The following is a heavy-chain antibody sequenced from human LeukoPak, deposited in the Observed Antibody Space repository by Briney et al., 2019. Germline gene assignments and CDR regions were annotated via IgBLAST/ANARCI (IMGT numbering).Heavy chain of an antibody. CDR3: ARDLHPRLTGYFDY. J-gene: IGHJ4*02. V-gene: IGHV3-7*01. CDR2: IKQDGSEK. Sequence: GGSLRLSCAASGFTFSSYWMSWVRHAPGKGLEWVANIKQDGSEKYYVDSVKGRFTISRDNAKNSLYLQMNSLRAEDTAVYYCARDLHPRLTGYFDYWGQGTLVTVSS. CDR1: GFTFSSYW. D-gene: IGHD3-16*01.